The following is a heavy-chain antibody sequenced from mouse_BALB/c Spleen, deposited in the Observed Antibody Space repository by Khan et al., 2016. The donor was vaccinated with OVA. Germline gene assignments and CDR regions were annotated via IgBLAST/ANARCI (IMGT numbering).Heavy chain of an antibody. V-gene: IGHV2-9*02. CDR3: ARLEDI. Sequence: QVQLKQSGPGLVAPSQSLSITCTDSGFSLTSYGVHCVRHPPGQGLDWLGVIWAAGRTNYNSALMSRLSISKDNSKSQVFLKMNSLQTDDTAMYYCARLEDIWGQGTTLTVSS. CDR1: GFSLTSYG. CDR2: IWAAGRT. J-gene: IGHJ2*01. D-gene: IGHD1-3*01.